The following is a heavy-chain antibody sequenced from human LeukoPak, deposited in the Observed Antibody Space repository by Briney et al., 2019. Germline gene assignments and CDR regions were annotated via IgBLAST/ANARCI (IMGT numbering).Heavy chain of an antibody. CDR2: IGSSSSDI. J-gene: IGHJ4*02. V-gene: IGHV3-21*05. Sequence: PGGSLRLSCVASGFTFSVHGMSWVRQAPGKGLEWISCIGSSSSDIYNADSVKGRFTSSRDNAKNSLYLQMNSLRVEDTAVYYCAREKDDYVWGSDRIFDSWGRGIMVSVSS. CDR3: AREKDDYVWGSDRIFDS. CDR1: GFTFSVHG. D-gene: IGHD3-16*02.